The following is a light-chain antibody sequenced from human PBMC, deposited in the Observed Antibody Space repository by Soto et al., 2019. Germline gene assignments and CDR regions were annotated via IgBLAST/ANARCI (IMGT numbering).Light chain of an antibody. CDR3: QQYSNWPLT. V-gene: IGKV3-15*01. Sequence: EIVMTQSPATLSASPGERVSLSCRASQSVSSNLAWYQQKPGQAPSLLIYGAVTRATGIPARFSGNGSGTQFTLTISSLQSEDFAVYYCQQYSNWPLTFGGGTKVEI. CDR1: QSVSSN. J-gene: IGKJ4*01. CDR2: GAV.